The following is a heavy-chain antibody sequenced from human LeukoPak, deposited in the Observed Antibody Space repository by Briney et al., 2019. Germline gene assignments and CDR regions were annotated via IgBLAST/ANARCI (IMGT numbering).Heavy chain of an antibody. Sequence: GGSLRLSCAASGFTFSSYAMSWVRQAPGKGLEWDSAISGSGGSTYYADSVKGRFTISRDNSKNTLYLQMNSLRAEDTAVYYCAKVDYGSGSYHFDYWGQGTLVTVSS. CDR3: AKVDYGSGSYHFDY. V-gene: IGHV3-23*01. D-gene: IGHD3-10*01. CDR1: GFTFSSYA. CDR2: ISGSGGST. J-gene: IGHJ4*02.